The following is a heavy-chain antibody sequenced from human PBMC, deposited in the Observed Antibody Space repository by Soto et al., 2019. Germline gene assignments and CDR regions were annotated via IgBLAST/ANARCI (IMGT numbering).Heavy chain of an antibody. CDR3: AREGAVLRMSNWLDP. CDR1: GDSVTSDSYY. J-gene: IGHJ5*02. V-gene: IGHV4-61*01. D-gene: IGHD1-26*01. CDR2: IYQSGST. Sequence: QLQLQESGPGLVKPSETLSLTCTVSGDSVTSDSYYWSWIRQPPGKGLEWIGYIYQSGSTSYNPSLQSRVTMSINTSKNQFSLNLTSVTAADTATYYCAREGAVLRMSNWLDPWGQGTLVVVSS.